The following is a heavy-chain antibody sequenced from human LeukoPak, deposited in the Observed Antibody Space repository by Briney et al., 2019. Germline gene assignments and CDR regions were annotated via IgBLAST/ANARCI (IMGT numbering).Heavy chain of an antibody. CDR3: ARDLGSSGWYLSQDY. D-gene: IGHD6-19*01. CDR2: INHSGST. V-gene: IGHV4-39*07. CDR1: GGSISSSSHY. J-gene: IGHJ4*02. Sequence: SETLSLTCTVSGGSISSSSHYWGWIRQPPGKGLEWIGEINHSGSTNYNPSLKSRVTISVDTSKNQFSLKLSSVTAADTAVYYCARDLGSSGWYLSQDYWGQGTLVTVSS.